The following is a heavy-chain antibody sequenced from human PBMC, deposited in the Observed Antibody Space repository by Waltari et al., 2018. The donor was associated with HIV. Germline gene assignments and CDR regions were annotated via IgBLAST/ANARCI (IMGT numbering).Heavy chain of an antibody. Sequence: QVHLRESGPALVKPWETLSLTCTVSNASINTASHYWAWVRQSPGKGPEWIASIYHSGVAYYRPSFKSRVTISVDKSKNEFYLKLRSVTASDSGVFFCARQDKGGKREELLTSWGPG. D-gene: IGHD1-26*01. V-gene: IGHV4-39*01. CDR3: ARQDKGGKREELLTS. CDR2: IYHSGVA. J-gene: IGHJ5*02. CDR1: NASINTASHY.